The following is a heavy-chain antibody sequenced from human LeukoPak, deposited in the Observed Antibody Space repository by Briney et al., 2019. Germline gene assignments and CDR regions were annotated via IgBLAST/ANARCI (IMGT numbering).Heavy chain of an antibody. CDR3: ARLELRGGYGAFDI. CDR1: GDSVSSNSAA. D-gene: IGHD1-7*01. J-gene: IGHJ3*02. V-gene: IGHV6-1*01. CDR2: TYYRFKWYN. Sequence: SQTLSLTCAISGDSVSSNSAAWNWIRQSPSRGLEWLGRTYYRFKWYNDYAVSVKSRITINPDTSKNQFSLQLNSVTPEDTAVYYCARLELRGGYGAFDIWGQGTMVTVSS.